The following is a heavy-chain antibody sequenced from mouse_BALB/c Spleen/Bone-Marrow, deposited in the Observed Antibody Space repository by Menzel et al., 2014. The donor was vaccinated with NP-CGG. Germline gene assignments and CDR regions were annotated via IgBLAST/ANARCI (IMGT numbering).Heavy chain of an antibody. V-gene: IGHV1-82*01. J-gene: IGHJ4*01. CDR3: ARSDGYRALDY. CDR1: GYAFSNSW. D-gene: IGHD2-3*01. Sequence: QVQLKQSGPELVKPGASVRISCKASGYAFSNSWMNWVKRRPGQGLEWIGRIYPGDGDTYYNGKFKGKATLTADKSSSTAYMQLSSLTSVDSAVYFCARSDGYRALDYWGQGTSVTVSS. CDR2: IYPGDGDT.